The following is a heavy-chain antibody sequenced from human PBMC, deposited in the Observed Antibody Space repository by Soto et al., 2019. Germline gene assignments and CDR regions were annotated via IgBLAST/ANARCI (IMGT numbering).Heavy chain of an antibody. CDR1: GGTFSSYA. J-gene: IGHJ5*02. CDR2: IIPIFGTA. D-gene: IGHD6-13*01. V-gene: IGHV1-69*12. Sequence: QVQLVQSGAEVKKPGSSVKVSCKASGGTFSSYAISWVRQAPGQGLEWMGGIIPIFGTANYAQKFQGRVTVTAAESTSPAYRGLSSLRSEDTAVYYCARDKRIARGGFDPWGPGTLVTVSS. CDR3: ARDKRIARGGFDP.